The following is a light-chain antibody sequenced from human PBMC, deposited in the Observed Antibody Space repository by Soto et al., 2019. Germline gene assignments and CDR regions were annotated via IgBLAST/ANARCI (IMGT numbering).Light chain of an antibody. Sequence: AIQMTQSPSSLSASVGDRVTITCRASQGIGTELGWYQQRPGKAPRLLIYGTSTLQYGVPSRFSGSGSDTDFTLIISSLQPEDFANYYCLQDSSYPRTLGQGTKVEIK. CDR3: LQDSSYPRT. CDR1: QGIGTE. J-gene: IGKJ1*01. V-gene: IGKV1-6*01. CDR2: GTS.